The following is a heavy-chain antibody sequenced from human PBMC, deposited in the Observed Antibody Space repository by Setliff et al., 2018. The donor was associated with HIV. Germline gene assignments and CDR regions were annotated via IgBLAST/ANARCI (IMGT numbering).Heavy chain of an antibody. CDR3: ARDPGYKSTWYGVFDI. Sequence: ASVKVSCKASGYTFSDYYMHWGRQAPGQGLEWMGWINPNIGGTNYAQKLQVRVNMTRDTSISTTYMELSRLRSDDTAVYYCARDPGYKSTWYGVFDIWGQGTMVTVSS. CDR2: INPNIGGT. CDR1: GYTFSDYY. V-gene: IGHV1-2*02. J-gene: IGHJ3*02. D-gene: IGHD6-13*01.